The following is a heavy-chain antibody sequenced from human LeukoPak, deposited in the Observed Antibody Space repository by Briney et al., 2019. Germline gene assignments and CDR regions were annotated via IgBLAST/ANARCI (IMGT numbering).Heavy chain of an antibody. CDR2: INPNSGGT. CDR1: GYTFTSYG. V-gene: IGHV1-2*02. Sequence: GASVKVSCKASGYTFTSYGISWVRQAPGQGLEWMGWINPNSGGTNYAQKFQGRVTMTRDTSISTAYMELSRLRSDDTAVYYCARVSGWEPQHGDIDYWGQGTLVTVSS. CDR3: ARVSGWEPQHGDIDY. J-gene: IGHJ4*02. D-gene: IGHD1-26*01.